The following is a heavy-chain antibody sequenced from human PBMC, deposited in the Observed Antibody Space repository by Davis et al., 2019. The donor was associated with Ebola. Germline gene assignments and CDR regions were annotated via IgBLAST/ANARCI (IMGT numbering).Heavy chain of an antibody. CDR2: IKHNGGT. J-gene: IGHJ6*03. CDR3: ARLRGVEATFSQYYYMDV. V-gene: IGHV4-34*01. CDR1: GGSFSTYY. D-gene: IGHD5-12*01. Sequence: MPSETLSLTCAVSGGSFSTYYWTWIRQPPGKGLEWIGEIKHNGGTKYNPSLRSRVTISVDTSKNQFSLKVSSVTAADTAVYYCARLRGVEATFSQYYYMDVWGKGTTVTVSS.